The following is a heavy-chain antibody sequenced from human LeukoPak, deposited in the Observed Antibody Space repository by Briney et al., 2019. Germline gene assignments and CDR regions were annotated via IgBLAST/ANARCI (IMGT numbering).Heavy chain of an antibody. Sequence: PSETLSLTCSVSGGSISSSSYGWGWPRQPPGKGLGLIGSIFFSGSTYYNPSLKSRVTISVDTSKTQFTLILSSMTAADTAVYYCARKGDGYNSGYFDLWGRGTLVTVSS. V-gene: IGHV4-39*01. D-gene: IGHD5-24*01. CDR3: ARKGDGYNSGYFDL. J-gene: IGHJ2*01. CDR1: GGSISSSSYG. CDR2: IFFSGST.